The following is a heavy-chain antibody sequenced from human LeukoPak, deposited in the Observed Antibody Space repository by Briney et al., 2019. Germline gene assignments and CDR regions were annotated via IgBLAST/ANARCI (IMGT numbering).Heavy chain of an antibody. Sequence: GGSLRLSCRASGITFGDYAVSWFRQAPGKGLEWVSFIRSKTYGGTTEYAASVKGRFTISRDDSKSIAYLQMNSLKTEDTAVYYCGRGVPFKYWGQGTLVTVSS. J-gene: IGHJ4*02. CDR2: IRSKTYGGTT. CDR1: GITFGDYA. CDR3: GRGVPFKY. V-gene: IGHV3-49*03.